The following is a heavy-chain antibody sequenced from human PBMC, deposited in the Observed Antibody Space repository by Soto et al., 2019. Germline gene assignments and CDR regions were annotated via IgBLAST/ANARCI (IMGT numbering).Heavy chain of an antibody. CDR1: GYTFTSYG. V-gene: IGHV1-18*04. CDR3: ARGDTTAAAGRNSWFDP. J-gene: IGHJ5*02. D-gene: IGHD6-13*01. CDR2: ISAYNGNT. Sequence: ASVNVPCKSSGYTFTSYGIICVRQAPGQGLEWMGWISAYNGNTNYAQKLQGGVTMTTDTSTSTAYMELRSLRSDDTAVYYCARGDTTAAAGRNSWFDPWGQGTLVTVS.